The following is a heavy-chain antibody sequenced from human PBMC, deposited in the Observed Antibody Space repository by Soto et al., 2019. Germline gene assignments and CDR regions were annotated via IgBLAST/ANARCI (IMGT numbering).Heavy chain of an antibody. CDR2: MSGGGGTT. Sequence: EVQLLESGGGLVQPGGSLRLSCAASGFTFSSHVMNWVRQAPGKGLEWVAAMSGGGGTTYYGDSVEGRFTMSRDNSKNTLYLQMNSLRADDTAVYYCARGPRAPPPHDYGMDVWGQGTTVTVSS. CDR1: GFTFSSHV. J-gene: IGHJ6*02. V-gene: IGHV3-23*01. CDR3: ARGPRAPPPHDYGMDV.